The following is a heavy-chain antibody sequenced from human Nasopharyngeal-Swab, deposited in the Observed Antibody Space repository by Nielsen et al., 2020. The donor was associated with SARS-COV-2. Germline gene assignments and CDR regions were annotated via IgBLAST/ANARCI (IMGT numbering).Heavy chain of an antibody. CDR2: INAGNGNT. V-gene: IGHV1-3*01. CDR3: AFVSYDSSGYYYSY. D-gene: IGHD3-22*01. J-gene: IGHJ4*02. Sequence: VSVKASCRASGYSFTSYAMHWVRPAPGRRLEWMGWINAGNGNTKYSQKFQGRVTITRDTSATTAYMELSSLRSEDTAVYYCAFVSYDSSGYYYSYWGQGTLVTVSS. CDR1: GYSFTSYA.